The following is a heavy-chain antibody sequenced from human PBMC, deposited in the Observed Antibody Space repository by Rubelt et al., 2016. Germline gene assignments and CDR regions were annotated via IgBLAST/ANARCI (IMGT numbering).Heavy chain of an antibody. J-gene: IGHJ4*02. CDR2: ISGSGGST. V-gene: IGHV3-23*01. D-gene: IGHD3-16*01. Sequence: PGKGLEWVSAISGSGGSTYYADSVKGRFTISRDNSKNTLYLQMNSLTAEDTAVYYCAKAFLGGQIYYYFDYWGQGTLVTVPS. CDR3: AKAFLGGQIYYYFDY.